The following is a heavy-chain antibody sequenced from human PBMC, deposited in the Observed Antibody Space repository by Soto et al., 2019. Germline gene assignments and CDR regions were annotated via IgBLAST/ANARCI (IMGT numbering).Heavy chain of an antibody. J-gene: IGHJ5*02. V-gene: IGHV4-31*11. CDR1: GGSITSGAYY. CDR3: ARYYFDSSGYSNWFDP. D-gene: IGHD3-22*01. Sequence: QVQLQESGPGLVKPSQTLSLTCAVSGGSITSGAYYWTWIRQHPGKGLEWIAYIHYSGRTYYNPSLKSRVTISVDTSNNQFSLKLSSVTAAGTAVYYCARYYFDSSGYSNWFDPWGQGTLVTVSS. CDR2: IHYSGRT.